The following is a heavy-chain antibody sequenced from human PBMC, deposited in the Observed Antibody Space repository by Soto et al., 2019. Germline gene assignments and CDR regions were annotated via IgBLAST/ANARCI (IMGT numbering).Heavy chain of an antibody. Sequence: SETLSLTCAVYGGSFSGYYWSWIRQPPGKGLEWIGEINHSGSTNYNPSLKSRVTISVDTSKNQFSLKLSSVTAADTAVYYCARVVVAATRFYYYYMDVWGKGTTVTV. J-gene: IGHJ6*03. CDR1: GGSFSGYY. CDR2: INHSGST. V-gene: IGHV4-34*01. D-gene: IGHD2-15*01. CDR3: ARVVVAATRFYYYYMDV.